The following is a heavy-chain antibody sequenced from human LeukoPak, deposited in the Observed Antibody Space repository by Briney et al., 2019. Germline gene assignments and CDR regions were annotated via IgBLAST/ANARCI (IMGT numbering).Heavy chain of an antibody. CDR3: AKGSVSVVVPAVIPYY. CDR2: ISGSGGST. CDR1: GFTFKNYA. D-gene: IGHD2-2*01. Sequence: AGGSLRLSCAASGFTFKNYAMSWVRQAPGNGLDWVSGISGSGGSTYYADSVKGRFTISRDNSKNTLYLQMNSLRAEDTAVYYCAKGSVSVVVPAVIPYYWGQGTLVTVSS. J-gene: IGHJ4*02. V-gene: IGHV3-23*01.